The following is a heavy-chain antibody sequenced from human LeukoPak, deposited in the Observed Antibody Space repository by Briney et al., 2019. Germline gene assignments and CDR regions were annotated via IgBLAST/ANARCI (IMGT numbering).Heavy chain of an antibody. D-gene: IGHD3-9*01. V-gene: IGHV1-69*05. CDR2: IIPIFGTA. CDR3: ARGGRDFDWSQRFDY. CDR1: GYTFTGYY. J-gene: IGHJ4*02. Sequence: SVKVSCKASGYTFTGYYMHWVRQAPGQGLEWMGRIIPIFGTANYAQKFQGRVTITTDESTSTAYMELSSLRSEDTAVYYCARGGRDFDWSQRFDYWGQGTLVTVSS.